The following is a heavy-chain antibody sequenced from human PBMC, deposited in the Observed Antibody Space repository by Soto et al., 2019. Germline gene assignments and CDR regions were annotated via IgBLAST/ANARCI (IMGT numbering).Heavy chain of an antibody. CDR3: ARRGSGGYYDY. J-gene: IGHJ4*02. D-gene: IGHD6-19*01. V-gene: IGHV3-23*01. CDR2: ISGSGGST. Sequence: EVQLLESGGGLVQPGGSLRLSCAASGFTFSSYAMRWVRQAPGKGLEWVSAISGSGGSTYYADSVKGRFTISRDNSKNTLYLQRNSLRAEDTAVYYCARRGSGGYYDYWGQGTLVTVSS. CDR1: GFTFSSYA.